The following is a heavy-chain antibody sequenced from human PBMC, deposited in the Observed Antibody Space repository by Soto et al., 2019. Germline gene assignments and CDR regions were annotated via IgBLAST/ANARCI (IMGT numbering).Heavy chain of an antibody. CDR2: IFSNDEK. J-gene: IGHJ4*02. D-gene: IGHD2-21*02. CDR1: GFSLSNARMG. Sequence: QVTLKESGPVLVKPTETLTLTCTVSGFSLSNARMGVSWIRQPPGKALEWLAHIFSNDEKSYSTSLKSRLTISKDTSKSQVVLTMTNMEPVETATYYCGPIRVRWGLLLYFGYRGQGTLVTVSS. CDR3: GPIRVRWGLLLYFGY. V-gene: IGHV2-26*01.